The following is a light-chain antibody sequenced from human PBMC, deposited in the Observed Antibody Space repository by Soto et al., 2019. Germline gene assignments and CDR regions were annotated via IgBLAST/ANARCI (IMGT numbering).Light chain of an antibody. CDR3: QQSYSTLGT. CDR1: HRINNY. V-gene: IGKV1-39*01. Sequence: IQMTQSPSSLSASVGDRVIITCRSDHRINNYLNWYQQRPGKVPKLLIYAASTLQSGVPSRFSGSGSVRVFTLTINSLQPEDFATYYCQQSYSTLGTFGRGTRVEI. CDR2: AAS. J-gene: IGKJ2*01.